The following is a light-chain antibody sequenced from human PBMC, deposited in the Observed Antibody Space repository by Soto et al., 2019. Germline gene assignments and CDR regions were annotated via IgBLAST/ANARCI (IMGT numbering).Light chain of an antibody. Sequence: DIQMTQSPSTLSASVGDRVTITCRASQSISSWLAWYQQKPGKAPKLLIYKASSLESGVPSRFSGSGSGTECTLTISSLQPDDFATYYCQQYNRYSITFGGGTKVAIK. CDR2: KAS. J-gene: IGKJ4*01. CDR3: QQYNRYSIT. V-gene: IGKV1-5*03. CDR1: QSISSW.